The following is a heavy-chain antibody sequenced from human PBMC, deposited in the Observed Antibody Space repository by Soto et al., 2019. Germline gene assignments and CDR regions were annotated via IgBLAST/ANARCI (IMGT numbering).Heavy chain of an antibody. CDR1: GYTFTSYA. CDR3: ARGPGHAFDI. V-gene: IGHV1-3*05. Sequence: QVQLVQSGAEEKKPGASVKVSCKASGYTFTSYAMHWVRQAPGQRLEWMGWISAGNGNTKYSQKFQGRVTITRDTSASTAYMELSSLRSEDTAVYYCARGPGHAFDIWGQGTMVTVSS. J-gene: IGHJ3*02. CDR2: ISAGNGNT.